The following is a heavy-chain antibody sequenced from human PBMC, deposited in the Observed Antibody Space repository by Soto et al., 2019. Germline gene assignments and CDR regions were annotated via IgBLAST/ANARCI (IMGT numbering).Heavy chain of an antibody. CDR2: ISGRDGST. V-gene: IGHV3-23*01. CDR1: GFTFSSYA. CDR3: ARRSTSSYCAS. Sequence: GGSLRLSCAASGFTFSSYAMNWVRQAPGKGLEWVSVISGRDGSTYYADSVKGRFTISRDTSKNTLNLQMNSLRAEDTAVYYCARRSTSSYCASWGQGTLVTVSP. J-gene: IGHJ4*02. D-gene: IGHD6-13*01.